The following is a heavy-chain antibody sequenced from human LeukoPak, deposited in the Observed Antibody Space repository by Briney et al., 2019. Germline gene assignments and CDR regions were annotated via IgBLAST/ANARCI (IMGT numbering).Heavy chain of an antibody. J-gene: IGHJ4*02. V-gene: IGHV3-7*01. CDR3: VGWGISGITNH. CDR1: GFTFSSYW. D-gene: IGHD1-7*01. CDR2: TKQDGSEK. Sequence: GSLRLSCAASGFTFSSYWMNWARQAPGKGLEWVAQTKQDGSEKYYVDSVKGRFTTSRDKNSLFLQMNSVRAEDTAVYYCVGWGISGITNHWGQGTLVTVSS.